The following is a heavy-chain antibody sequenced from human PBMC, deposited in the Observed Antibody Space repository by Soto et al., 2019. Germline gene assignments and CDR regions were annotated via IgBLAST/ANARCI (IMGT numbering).Heavy chain of an antibody. J-gene: IGHJ6*02. CDR2: IFPSDSDT. CDR3: ARLADHVEGIGMDV. D-gene: IGHD6-13*01. CDR1: EYSFASYW. V-gene: IGHV5-51*01. Sequence: PGESLKISCKGSEYSFASYWIAWVRQRPGKGLEWMGRIFPSDSDTRYSPSFEGQVTISADKSISTAYLQWSSLKASDTAMYYCARLADHVEGIGMDVWGQGTTVTVSS.